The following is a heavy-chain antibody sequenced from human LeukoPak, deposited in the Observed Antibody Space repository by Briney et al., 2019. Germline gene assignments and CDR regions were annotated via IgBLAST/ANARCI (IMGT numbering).Heavy chain of an antibody. V-gene: IGHV3-23*01. J-gene: IGHJ4*02. CDR3: AKDHVEERDSSGYYYEVDY. CDR2: ISGSGGST. D-gene: IGHD3-22*01. CDR1: GFTFSSYA. Sequence: PGGSLRLSCAASGFTFSSYAMSWVRQAPGKGLEWASAISGSGGSTYYADSVKGRFTVSRDNSKNTLYLQMNSLRVEDTAVYYCAKDHVEERDSSGYYYEVDYWGQGTLATVSS.